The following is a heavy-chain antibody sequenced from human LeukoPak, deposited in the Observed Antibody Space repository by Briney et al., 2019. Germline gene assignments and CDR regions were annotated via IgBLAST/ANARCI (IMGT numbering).Heavy chain of an antibody. CDR1: GYTFTGYY. CDR3: ARDHYGSGSYYGNFDY. Sequence: ASVKVSCKASGYTFTGYYMHWVRQAPGQGLEWMGRINPNSGGTNYAQKFQGRVTMTRDTSISTAYMELSRLRSDDTAVYYCARDHYGSGSYYGNFDYWGQGTLVTVSS. V-gene: IGHV1-2*06. J-gene: IGHJ4*02. D-gene: IGHD3-10*01. CDR2: INPNSGGT.